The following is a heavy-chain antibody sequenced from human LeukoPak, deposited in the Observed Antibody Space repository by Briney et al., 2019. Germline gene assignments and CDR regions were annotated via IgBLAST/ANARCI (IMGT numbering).Heavy chain of an antibody. CDR1: GFTFSTYS. CDR2: INTSASYK. D-gene: IGHD3-10*01. Sequence: PGGSLRLSCAASGFTFSTYSMNWVRQAPGKGLEWVSFINTSASYKYYGESMKGRFTISRDNAKKSLYLQMNGLRADDTAVYYCARGRSITLLRGVAMSDGFDIWGQRTMVTVS. V-gene: IGHV3-21*01. CDR3: ARGRSITLLRGVAMSDGFDI. J-gene: IGHJ3*02.